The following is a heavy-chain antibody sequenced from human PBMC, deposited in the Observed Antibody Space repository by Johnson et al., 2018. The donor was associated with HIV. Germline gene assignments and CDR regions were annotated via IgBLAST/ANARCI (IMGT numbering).Heavy chain of an antibody. J-gene: IGHJ3*02. CDR3: ANDRFRVGTTMAESGAFDI. Sequence: VQLVESGGGLVQPGRSLRLSCAASGFTFDDHAMHWVRQAPGKGLEWVSGIIWNSGSIAYADSVKGRFTISRDNAKNSLYLQMNSLRAEETASYYCANDRFRVGTTMAESGAFDILGQGTMVTVAS. V-gene: IGHV3-9*01. CDR1: GFTFDDHA. D-gene: IGHD5-18*01. CDR2: IIWNSGSI.